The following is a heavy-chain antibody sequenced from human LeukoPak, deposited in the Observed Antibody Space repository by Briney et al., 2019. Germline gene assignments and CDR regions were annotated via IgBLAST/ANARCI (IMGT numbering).Heavy chain of an antibody. V-gene: IGHV3-21*01. CDR2: ISSSSYI. Sequence: GGSLRLSCAASGFTFSSYSMNWVRQAPGKGLEWVSSISSSSYIYYEASVKGRFTISRDNAKNSLYLQMNSLRAEDTAVYYCARVTDDYVWGSYRSHLDYWGQGTLVTVSS. J-gene: IGHJ4*02. CDR1: GFTFSSYS. CDR3: ARVTDDYVWGSYRSHLDY. D-gene: IGHD3-16*02.